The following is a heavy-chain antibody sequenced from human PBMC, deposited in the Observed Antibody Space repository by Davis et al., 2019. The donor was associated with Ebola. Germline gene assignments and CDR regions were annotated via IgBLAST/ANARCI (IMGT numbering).Heavy chain of an antibody. J-gene: IGHJ5*02. V-gene: IGHV1-8*01. CDR2: MNPNSGNT. CDR1: GYTFTSYD. CDR3: ARGPALSRYQLQAHWFDP. D-gene: IGHD2-2*01. Sequence: ASVKVSCKASGYTFTSYDINWVRQATGQGLEWMGWMNPNSGNTVYAQKFQGRVTMTRNTSISTAYMELSSLRSEDTAVYYCARGPALSRYQLQAHWFDPWGQGTLVTVSS.